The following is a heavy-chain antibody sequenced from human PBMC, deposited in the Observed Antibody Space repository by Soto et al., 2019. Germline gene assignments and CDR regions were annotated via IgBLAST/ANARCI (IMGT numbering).Heavy chain of an antibody. J-gene: IGHJ5*02. D-gene: IGHD3-3*01. Sequence: PSETLSLTCTVSGGSISSGDYYWSWIRQPPGKGLEWIGYIYYSGSTYYNPSLKSRVTISVDTSKTQFSLKLISVTAADTAVYYCARSITIFSWFDPWGQGTLVTVSS. CDR2: IYYSGST. CDR3: ARSITIFSWFDP. CDR1: GGSISSGDYY. V-gene: IGHV4-30-4*01.